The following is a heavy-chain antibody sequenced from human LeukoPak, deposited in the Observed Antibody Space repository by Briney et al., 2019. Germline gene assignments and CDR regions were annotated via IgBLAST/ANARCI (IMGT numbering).Heavy chain of an antibody. CDR2: IYPGDSDT. CDR1: GYSFTSYW. V-gene: IGHV5-51*01. J-gene: IGHJ3*02. CDR3: ARAASDRDDAFDI. Sequence: GESLKISCKGSGYSFTSYWIGWVRQMPGRGLEWMGIIYPGDSDTRYSPSFQGQVTISADKSISTAYLQWSSLKASDTAMYYCARAASDRDDAFDIWGQGTMVTVSS. D-gene: IGHD2-15*01.